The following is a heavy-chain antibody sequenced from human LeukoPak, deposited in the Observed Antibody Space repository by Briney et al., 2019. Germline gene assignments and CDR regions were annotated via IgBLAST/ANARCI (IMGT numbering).Heavy chain of an antibody. Sequence: SSETLSLTCTVSGGSISSYYWSWIRQPPGKGLEWIGYIYYSGSTNYNPSLKSRVTISVDTSKNQFSLKLSSVTAADTAVYYCARGFVPAGMARYHYMDVWGKGTTVTVSS. CDR3: ARGFVPAGMARYHYMDV. D-gene: IGHD2-2*01. J-gene: IGHJ6*03. CDR2: IYYSGST. V-gene: IGHV4-59*01. CDR1: GGSISSYY.